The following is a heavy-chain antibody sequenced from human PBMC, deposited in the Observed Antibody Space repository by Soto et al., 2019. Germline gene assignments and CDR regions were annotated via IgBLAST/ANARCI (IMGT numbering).Heavy chain of an antibody. Sequence: QVQLQESGPGLVKPSETLSLTCTVSGGSISSYXWSWIRQPPGKGLEWIGYIYYSGSTNYNPSLKSRVTISVDTSKNQFSLKLSSVTAADTAVYYCARDQAVYDFWSGYPANWFDPWGQGTLVTVSS. CDR1: GGSISSYX. D-gene: IGHD3-3*01. CDR3: ARDQAVYDFWSGYPANWFDP. J-gene: IGHJ5*02. CDR2: IYYSGST. V-gene: IGHV4-59*01.